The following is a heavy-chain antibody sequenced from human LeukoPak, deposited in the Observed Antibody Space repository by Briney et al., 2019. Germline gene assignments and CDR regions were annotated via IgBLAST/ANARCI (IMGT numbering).Heavy chain of an antibody. V-gene: IGHV3-23*01. J-gene: IGHJ4*02. CDR1: GFTLSRYA. Sequence: GGSLRLSCAASGFTLSRYAMSWVRQAPGKGLEWVSAISGSGGSTYYADSVKGRFTISRDNSKNTLYLQMNSLRAEDTAVYYCAKQQRAAVADDLDYWGQGTLVTVSS. CDR2: ISGSGGST. D-gene: IGHD6-19*01. CDR3: AKQQRAAVADDLDY.